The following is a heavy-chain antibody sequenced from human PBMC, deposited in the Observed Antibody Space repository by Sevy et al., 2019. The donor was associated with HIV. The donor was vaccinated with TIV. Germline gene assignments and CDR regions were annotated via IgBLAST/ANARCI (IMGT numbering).Heavy chain of an antibody. CDR2: ISGSGGST. Sequence: GGSLRLSCAASGFTFSSYAMSWVRQAPGKGLEWVSAISGSGGSTYYADSVKGRFTISRDNSKNTLYLQMNSLRAEDPAVYYCAKALLWFGEFADAFDIWGQGTMVTVSS. D-gene: IGHD3-10*01. CDR1: GFTFSSYA. CDR3: AKALLWFGEFADAFDI. J-gene: IGHJ3*02. V-gene: IGHV3-23*01.